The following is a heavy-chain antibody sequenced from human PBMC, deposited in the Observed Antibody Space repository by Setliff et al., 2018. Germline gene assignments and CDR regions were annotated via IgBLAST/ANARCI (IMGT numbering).Heavy chain of an antibody. V-gene: IGHV4-34*01. CDR2: INHSGST. CDR1: GGSLSGYY. Sequence: PSETLSLTCAVYGGSLSGYYWSWIRQPPGKGLEWIGEINHSGSTNYNPSLKSRVTISVDTSKNQFSLKLSSVTAADTAVYYCARMAVRVASRPSSPLEYYYYMDFWGKGATVTVSS. J-gene: IGHJ6*03. D-gene: IGHD6-6*01. CDR3: ARMAVRVASRPSSPLEYYYYMDF.